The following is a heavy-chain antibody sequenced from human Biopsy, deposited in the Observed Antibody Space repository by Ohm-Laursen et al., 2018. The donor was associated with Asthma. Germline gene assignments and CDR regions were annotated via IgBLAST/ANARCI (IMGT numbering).Heavy chain of an antibody. CDR1: GYTFIGCP. CDR2: INPNSGGT. Sequence: GASVKVSCKASGYTFIGCPIHWMRQAPGQGLEWMGRINPNSGGTNYAQKFQGRVTMTRDTSISTAYMELSSLRSEDTAVYYCASETGHSYGSGSEYYFDYWGLGTLVTVSS. D-gene: IGHD3-10*01. J-gene: IGHJ4*02. CDR3: ASETGHSYGSGSEYYFDY. V-gene: IGHV1-2*06.